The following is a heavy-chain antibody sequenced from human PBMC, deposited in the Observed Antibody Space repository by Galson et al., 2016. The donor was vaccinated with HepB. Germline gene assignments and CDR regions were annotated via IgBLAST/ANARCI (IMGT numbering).Heavy chain of an antibody. CDR2: IDPSDSYT. CDR1: GYSFTSYW. J-gene: IGHJ3*02. CDR3: ARLGPYCSEGSCSQYDGFDI. Sequence: QSGAEVKKPGESLRISCKGSGYSFTSYWISWVRQMPGKGLEWMGRIDPSDSYTNYSPSFQGHVTISADKSISTAYLQWSSLKASDTAMYYCARLGPYCSEGSCSQYDGFDIWGQGTMVTVSS. V-gene: IGHV5-10-1*01. D-gene: IGHD2-15*01.